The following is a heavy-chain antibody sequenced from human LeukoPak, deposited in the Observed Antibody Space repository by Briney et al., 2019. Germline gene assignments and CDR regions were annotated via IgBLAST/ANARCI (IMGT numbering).Heavy chain of an antibody. CDR3: ARARIPFAVVIPWDH. CDR2: IIPLFGTA. CDR1: GGTFSSYT. Sequence: SVKVSCKASGGTFSSYTISWVRQAPGQGLEWMGGIIPLFGTANYAQRFQGRVTITADESTSTAYMALSSLRSEDTAIYYCARARIPFAVVIPWDHWGQGTLVTVSS. V-gene: IGHV1-69*13. D-gene: IGHD3-3*01. J-gene: IGHJ4*02.